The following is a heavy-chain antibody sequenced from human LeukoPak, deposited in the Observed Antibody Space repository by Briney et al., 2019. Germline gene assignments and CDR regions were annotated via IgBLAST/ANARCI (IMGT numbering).Heavy chain of an antibody. V-gene: IGHV4-34*01. Sequence: KPSETLSLTCAVYGGSVSGYYWSWIRQPPGKGLEWIGEINHSGSTNYNPSLKSRVTISVDTSKNQFSLKLSSVTAADTAVYYCARGLDGDYDYYYYYGMDVWGQGTTVTVSS. CDR2: INHSGST. D-gene: IGHD4-17*01. CDR3: ARGLDGDYDYYYYYGMDV. J-gene: IGHJ6*02. CDR1: GGSVSGYY.